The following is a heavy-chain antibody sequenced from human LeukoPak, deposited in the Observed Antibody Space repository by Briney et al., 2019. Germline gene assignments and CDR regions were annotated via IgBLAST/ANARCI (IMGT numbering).Heavy chain of an antibody. CDR3: ARDSDYYGSGSSGYFDS. V-gene: IGHV4-31*03. J-gene: IGHJ4*02. Sequence: PSETLSLTCNVSGGSITSGDYYWSWIRQHPGKGLVWIGYSYYSGSTYYNPSLKSRVTISVDTSKNQFSLRLSSVTAADTAVYYCARDSDYYGSGSSGYFDSWGQGTLVTASS. D-gene: IGHD3-10*01. CDR1: GGSITSGDYY. CDR2: SYYSGST.